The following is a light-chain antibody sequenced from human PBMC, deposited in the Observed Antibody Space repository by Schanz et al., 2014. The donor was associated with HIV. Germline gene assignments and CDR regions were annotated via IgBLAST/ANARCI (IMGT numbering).Light chain of an antibody. Sequence: QSVLTQPPSASGTPGQRVTISCSGSTSNIGSNHVDWYQQLPGTAPRLVIYNTFHRPSGVPDRFSGSQSGTSASLAISGLRSEDEADYHCAAWDDSLKGWVFGGGTKLTVL. CDR1: TSNIGSNH. V-gene: IGLV1-47*02. J-gene: IGLJ3*02. CDR2: NTF. CDR3: AAWDDSLKGWV.